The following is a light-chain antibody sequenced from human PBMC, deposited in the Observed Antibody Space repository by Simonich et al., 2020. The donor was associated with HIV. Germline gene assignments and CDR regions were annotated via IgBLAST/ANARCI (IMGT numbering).Light chain of an antibody. Sequence: QSALTQPASVSGSPGQSITISCTGTSIDVGGYNYVSWYHQHPGKAPKLMIYDVSKWPSGVPDRFSGSKSGNTASLTISGLQAEDEADYYCCSYAGSHTFVFGGGTKLTVL. CDR2: DVS. J-gene: IGLJ2*01. CDR3: CSYAGSHTFV. V-gene: IGLV2-11*01. CDR1: SIDVGGYNY.